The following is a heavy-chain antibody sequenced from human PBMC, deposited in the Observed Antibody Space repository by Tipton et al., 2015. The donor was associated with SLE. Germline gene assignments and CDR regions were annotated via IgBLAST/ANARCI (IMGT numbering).Heavy chain of an antibody. Sequence: LVQSGPEVKKPGASVKVSCKASGYTFTSYGISWVRQAPGQGLEWMGWINPNSGGTNYAQKFQGRVTMTRDTSISTAYMELRSLRSDDTAVYYCARDYYGSGKAWFDPWGQGTLVTVSS. CDR1: GYTFTSYG. CDR2: INPNSGGT. J-gene: IGHJ5*02. V-gene: IGHV1-2*02. CDR3: ARDYYGSGKAWFDP. D-gene: IGHD3-10*01.